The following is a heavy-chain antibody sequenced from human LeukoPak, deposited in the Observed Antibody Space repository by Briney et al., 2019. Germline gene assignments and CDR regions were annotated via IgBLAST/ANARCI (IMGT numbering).Heavy chain of an antibody. D-gene: IGHD3-10*01. J-gene: IGHJ4*02. CDR2: ISSSSSYI. CDR1: GFTFSSYS. V-gene: IGHV3-21*01. CDR3: ARNEEDPRIWFGELSGGDDFDY. Sequence: PGGSLRLSCAASGFTFSSYSMNWVRQAPGKGLEWVSSISSSSSYIYYADSVKGRFTISRDNAKNSLYLQMNSLRAEDTAVYYCARNEEDPRIWFGELSGGDDFDYWGQGTLVTVSS.